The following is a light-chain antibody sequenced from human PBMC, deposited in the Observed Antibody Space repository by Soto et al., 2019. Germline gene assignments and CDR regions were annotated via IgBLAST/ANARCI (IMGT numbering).Light chain of an antibody. CDR2: SAS. CDR1: QTINNY. Sequence: DIQMTETASSLSASLGDRVTITCRASQTINNYLHWYQQRPGEAPKLLVYSASNLQTGVPPRFSGSGSGTHFTLTISGLQPEDFATYYCQQSSSTAHTLGQGTRVDIK. J-gene: IGKJ2*01. V-gene: IGKV1-39*01. CDR3: QQSSSTAHT.